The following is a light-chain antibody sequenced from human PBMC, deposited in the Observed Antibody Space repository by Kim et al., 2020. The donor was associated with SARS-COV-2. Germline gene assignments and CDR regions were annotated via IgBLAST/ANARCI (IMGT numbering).Light chain of an antibody. J-gene: IGKJ4*01. CDR3: QHYNNHPLT. Sequence: DIQMTQSPSSLSASVGDRVTITCQASQDISIYLNWYQHKPGKAPKLLIYDASNLETGVPSRFSGSGSGTNFSFTISSLQPEDIATYYCQHYNNHPLTFGEGTKVDIK. V-gene: IGKV1-33*01. CDR2: DAS. CDR1: QDISIY.